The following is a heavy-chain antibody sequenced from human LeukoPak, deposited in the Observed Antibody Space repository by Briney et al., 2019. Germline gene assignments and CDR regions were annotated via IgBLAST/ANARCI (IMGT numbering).Heavy chain of an antibody. V-gene: IGHV3-30*04. CDR3: AKADDGNYPPHY. Sequence: GGSLRLSCAASGFTFSSYAMHWVRQAPGKGLEWVALISYDGSHKYYADSVQGRFTISRDNSKNTLYLQMNSLRVEDTAVYYCAKADDGNYPPHYWGQGTLVTVSS. CDR1: GFTFSSYA. D-gene: IGHD1-7*01. CDR2: ISYDGSHK. J-gene: IGHJ4*02.